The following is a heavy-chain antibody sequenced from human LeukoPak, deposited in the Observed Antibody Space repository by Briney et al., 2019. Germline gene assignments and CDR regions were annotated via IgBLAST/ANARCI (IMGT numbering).Heavy chain of an antibody. D-gene: IGHD3-9*01. CDR3: ARVHYDILTGYSYFDY. CDR2: ISAYNDNT. Sequence: ASVKVSCKASGYTFTSYGISWVRQAPGQGLKWMGWISAYNDNTNYAQKLQGRVTMTTDTSTSTAYMELRSLRSDDTAVYYCARVHYDILTGYSYFDYWGQGTLVTVSS. V-gene: IGHV1-18*01. J-gene: IGHJ4*02. CDR1: GYTFTSYG.